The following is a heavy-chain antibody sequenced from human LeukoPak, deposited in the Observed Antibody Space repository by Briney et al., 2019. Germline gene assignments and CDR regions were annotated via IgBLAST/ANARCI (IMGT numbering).Heavy chain of an antibody. CDR2: VYTSGST. V-gene: IGHV4-4*09. Sequence: PSETLSLTCTVSGGSISGGYWSWIRQPPGRGLEWIGYVYTSGSTNYNPSLKSRVTISVDTSKSQFALKQSSVTAADTAVYYCAKSYFDYSTYYSYYFNLWGQGALVTVSS. CDR1: GGSISGGY. J-gene: IGHJ4*02. CDR3: AKSYFDYSTYYSYYFNL. D-gene: IGHD4-11*01.